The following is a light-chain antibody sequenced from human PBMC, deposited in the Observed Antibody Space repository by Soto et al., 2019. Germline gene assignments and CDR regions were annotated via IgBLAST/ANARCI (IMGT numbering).Light chain of an antibody. CDR2: TAS. Sequence: LTQSPVTLSLSPGESATLSCRASQSISSTFLAWYQQKAGQAPRLLIYTASSRATGIPDRFSGSGSGTDFTLTISRLQPEDSAVYYCQQYGSSPLTFGEGTKVDI. V-gene: IGKV3-20*01. CDR1: QSISSTF. J-gene: IGKJ4*01. CDR3: QQYGSSPLT.